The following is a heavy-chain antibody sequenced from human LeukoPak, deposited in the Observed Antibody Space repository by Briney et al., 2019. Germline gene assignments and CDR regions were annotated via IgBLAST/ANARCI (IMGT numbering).Heavy chain of an antibody. CDR2: IWYDGSNK. J-gene: IGHJ4*02. D-gene: IGHD3-9*01. Sequence: GGSLRLSCAASGFTFSSYGMHWVRQAPGKGLEWVAVIWYDGSNKYYADSVKGRFTISRDNSKNTLYLQMSSLRAEDTAVYYCVKGGNYDILSGYDYWGQGTLVTVSS. CDR1: GFTFSSYG. V-gene: IGHV3-30*02. CDR3: VKGGNYDILSGYDY.